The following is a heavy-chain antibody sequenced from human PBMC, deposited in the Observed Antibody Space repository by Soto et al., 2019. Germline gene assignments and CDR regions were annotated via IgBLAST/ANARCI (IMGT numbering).Heavy chain of an antibody. CDR1: GFTFSSYA. D-gene: IGHD6-13*01. V-gene: IGHV3-30-3*01. CDR2: ISYDGSNK. CDR3: ARVFDPDSSSWYSSTSYYYYGMDV. Sequence: PTGGSLRLSCAASGFTFSSYAMHWVRQAPGKGLEWVAVISYDGSNKYYADSVKGRFTISRDNSKNTLYLQMNGLRAEDTAVYYCARVFDPDSSSWYSSTSYYYYGMDVWGQGTTVTVSS. J-gene: IGHJ6*02.